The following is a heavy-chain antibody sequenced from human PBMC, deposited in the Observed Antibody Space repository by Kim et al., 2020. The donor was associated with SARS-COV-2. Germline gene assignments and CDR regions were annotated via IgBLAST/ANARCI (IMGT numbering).Heavy chain of an antibody. CDR3: AREVEAEDTAMGYNWFDP. J-gene: IGHJ5*02. D-gene: IGHD5-18*01. CDR2: IYYSGST. V-gene: IGHV4-31*03. Sequence: SETLSLTCTVSGGSISSGGYYWSWIRQHPGKGLEWIGYIYYSGSTYYNPSLKSRVTISVDTSKNQFSLKLSSVTAADTAVYYCAREVEAEDTAMGYNWFDPWGQGTLVTVSS. CDR1: GGSISSGGYY.